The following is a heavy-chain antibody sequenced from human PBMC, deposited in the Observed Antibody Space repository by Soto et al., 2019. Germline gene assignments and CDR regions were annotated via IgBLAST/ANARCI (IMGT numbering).Heavy chain of an antibody. CDR2: IIPIFGTA. CDR1: GGTFSSYA. Sequence: QVQLVQSGAEVKKPGSSVKVSCKASGGTFSSYAISWVRQAPGQGLEWMGGIIPIFGTANYAQKFQGRVTITADESTSTAYMELSSLRSEDTAVYYCSRSRVTYYYDRSAFDIWGQGTMVTVSS. J-gene: IGHJ3*02. D-gene: IGHD3-22*01. CDR3: SRSRVTYYYDRSAFDI. V-gene: IGHV1-69*01.